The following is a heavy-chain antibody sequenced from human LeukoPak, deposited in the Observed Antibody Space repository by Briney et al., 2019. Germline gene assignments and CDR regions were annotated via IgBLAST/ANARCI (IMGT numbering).Heavy chain of an antibody. J-gene: IGHJ6*02. CDR1: GCSISSYY. V-gene: IGHV4-59*08. CDR2: IYYSGST. CDR3: ARGHYYYGMDV. Sequence: PSETLSLTCTVSGCSISSYYWSWIRQPPGKGLEWIGYIYYSGSTNYNPSLKSRVTISVDTYKNQFSLKLSSVTAADTAVYYCARGHYYYGMDVWGQGTTVTVS.